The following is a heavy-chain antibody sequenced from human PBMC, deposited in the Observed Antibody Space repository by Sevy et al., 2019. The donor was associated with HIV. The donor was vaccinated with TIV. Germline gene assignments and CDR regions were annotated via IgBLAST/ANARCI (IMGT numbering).Heavy chain of an antibody. V-gene: IGHV4-59*08. Sequence: SETLSLTCTVSGGSINSDHWNWIRQPPGKGLEWIGYVYYTGGANYNPSLKNRVTISVDRTKNQSSLKLTSVTAADTAVYYCATRNDFDIWGQGTMVTVSS. CDR2: VYYTGGA. J-gene: IGHJ3*02. CDR1: GGSINSDH. CDR3: ATRNDFDI.